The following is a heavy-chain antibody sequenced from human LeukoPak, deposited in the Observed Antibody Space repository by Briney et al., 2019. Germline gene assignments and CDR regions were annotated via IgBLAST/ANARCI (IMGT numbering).Heavy chain of an antibody. J-gene: IGHJ5*02. CDR2: ISYDGDNK. V-gene: IGHV3-30*18. Sequence: PGGSLRLSCAASGFTFSRFGMHWVRQAPGKGLEWVGVISYDGDNKYYADSVKDRLTISRDNSNNTLYLQMNSLRAEDTAVYYCAKDRGYSYGYVDHWGQGTLVTVSS. CDR3: AKDRGYSYGYVDH. D-gene: IGHD5-18*01. CDR1: GFTFSRFG.